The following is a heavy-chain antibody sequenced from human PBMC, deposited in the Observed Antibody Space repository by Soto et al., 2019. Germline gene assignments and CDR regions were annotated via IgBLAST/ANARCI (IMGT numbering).Heavy chain of an antibody. CDR1: GDSVSSNSAA. Sequence: PSQTLSLTCAISGDSVSSNSAAWNWIRQSPSRGLEWLGRTYYRSKWYNDYAVSVKSRITINPDTSKNQFSLQLNSVTPEDTAVYYCARELGYCSGGSCYPYALDYWGQGTLVTVSS. CDR3: ARELGYCSGGSCYPYALDY. CDR2: TYYRSKWYN. J-gene: IGHJ4*02. V-gene: IGHV6-1*01. D-gene: IGHD2-15*01.